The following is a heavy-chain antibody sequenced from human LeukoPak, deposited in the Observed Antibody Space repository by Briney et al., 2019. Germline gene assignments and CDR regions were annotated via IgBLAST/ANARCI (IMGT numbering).Heavy chain of an antibody. J-gene: IGHJ5*02. D-gene: IGHD3-16*01. CDR1: GFTFSSYG. CDR3: ARDVPYDKGYREPSPNWFDP. V-gene: IGHV3-33*01. Sequence: GGSLRLSCAASGFTFSSYGMHWVRQAPGKGLEWVAVIWYDGSNKYYADSVKGRFTISRDNAKNSLYLQMNSLRAEDTAVYYCARDVPYDKGYREPSPNWFDPWGQGTLVTVSS. CDR2: IWYDGSNK.